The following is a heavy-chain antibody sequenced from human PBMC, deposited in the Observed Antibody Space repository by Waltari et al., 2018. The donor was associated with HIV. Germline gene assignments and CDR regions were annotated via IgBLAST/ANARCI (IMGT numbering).Heavy chain of an antibody. D-gene: IGHD3-22*01. J-gene: IGHJ4*02. V-gene: IGHV3-74*01. CDR2: INSDGTST. Sequence: EVQLVESGGGLVQPGGSLRLSCAASGCTFSSYWMHWVRQAPGKGLVWVSRINSDGTSTSYADSVKGRFTISRDNAKNTLYLQMNSLRAEDTAVYYCARGRYYYDSSGFFDYWGQGTLVTVSS. CDR1: GCTFSSYW. CDR3: ARGRYYYDSSGFFDY.